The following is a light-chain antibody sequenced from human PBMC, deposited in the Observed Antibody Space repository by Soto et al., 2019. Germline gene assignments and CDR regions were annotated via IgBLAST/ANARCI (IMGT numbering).Light chain of an antibody. V-gene: IGKV3-20*01. CDR1: QSVSSSF. CDR3: HQYGTSPQT. CDR2: GTS. Sequence: EIVLTQSPGTLSLSPGEIATLSFSASQSVSSSFLAWYQPKPGQAPRLLIYGTSNRAAGIPDRFSGSGSGTDFILIISRLEPEDFAVYYCHQYGTSPQTFGPGTKVDI. J-gene: IGKJ3*01.